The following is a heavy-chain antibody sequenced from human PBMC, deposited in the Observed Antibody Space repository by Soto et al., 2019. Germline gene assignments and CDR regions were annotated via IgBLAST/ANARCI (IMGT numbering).Heavy chain of an antibody. Sequence: PSETLSLTCAVSGGSIISDGYSWSWIRQPPGKGLQWIGHIYEGGNTYYTPSLESRVAISTDKSKNQFSLRLSSVTAADTAVYYSARYRTSGSWSKFDYWGQGTLVTVSS. CDR3: ARYRTSGSWSKFDY. V-gene: IGHV4-30-2*01. CDR1: GGSIISDGYS. D-gene: IGHD6-13*01. CDR2: IYEGGNT. J-gene: IGHJ4*02.